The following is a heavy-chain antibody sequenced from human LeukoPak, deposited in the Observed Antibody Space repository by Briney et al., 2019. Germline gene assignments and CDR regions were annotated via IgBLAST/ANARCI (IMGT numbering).Heavy chain of an antibody. CDR2: IKQDGSEK. V-gene: IGHV3-7*01. CDR3: ARDSIAAAVDYYYYGMDV. J-gene: IGHJ6*02. D-gene: IGHD6-13*01. CDR1: GFTFSSYW. Sequence: GGSLRLSCAASGFTFSSYWMSWVRQAPGEGLEWVANIKQDGSEKYYVDSVKGRFTISRDNAKNSLYLQMNSLRAEDTAVYYCARDSIAAAVDYYYYGMDVWGQGTTVTVSS.